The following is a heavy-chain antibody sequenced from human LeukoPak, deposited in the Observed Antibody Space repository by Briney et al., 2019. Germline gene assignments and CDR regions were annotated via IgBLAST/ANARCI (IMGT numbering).Heavy chain of an antibody. V-gene: IGHV4-59*08. CDR3: ARTNYISGSSNWFDP. Sequence: KPSETLSLTCTVSGGSISSYYWSWIRQPPGKGLEWIGYIYYSGSTNYNPSLKSRVTISVDTSKNQFSLKLSSVTAADTAVYYCARTNYISGSSNWFDPWGQGTLVTVSS. CDR1: GGSISSYY. J-gene: IGHJ5*02. D-gene: IGHD3-10*01. CDR2: IYYSGST.